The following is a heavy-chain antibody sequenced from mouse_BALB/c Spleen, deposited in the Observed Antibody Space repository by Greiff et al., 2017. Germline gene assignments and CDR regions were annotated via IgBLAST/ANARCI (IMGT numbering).Heavy chain of an antibody. Sequence: QVHVKQSGAELVRPGASVTLSCKASGYTFTDYEMHWVKQTPVHGLEWIGAIDPETGGTAYNQKFKGKATLTADKSSSTAYMELRSLTSEDSAVYYCTRPYDYDGAWFAYWGQGTLVTVSA. CDR3: TRPYDYDGAWFAY. D-gene: IGHD2-4*01. CDR1: GYTFTDYE. J-gene: IGHJ3*01. V-gene: IGHV1-15*01. CDR2: IDPETGGT.